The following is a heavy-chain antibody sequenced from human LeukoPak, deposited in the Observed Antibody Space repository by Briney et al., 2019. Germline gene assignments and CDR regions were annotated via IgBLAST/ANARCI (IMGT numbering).Heavy chain of an antibody. Sequence: GGSLRLSCAASGFTFTSYSMNWVRQAPGKGLEWVSTISGGGGSTYYADSVKGRFTISRDNSKNTLYLQMNSLRAEDTAVYYCARDVHTYYDFWSGYGDVDYWGQGTLVTVSS. CDR2: ISGGGGST. D-gene: IGHD3-3*01. CDR1: GFTFTSYS. V-gene: IGHV3-23*01. CDR3: ARDVHTYYDFWSGYGDVDY. J-gene: IGHJ4*02.